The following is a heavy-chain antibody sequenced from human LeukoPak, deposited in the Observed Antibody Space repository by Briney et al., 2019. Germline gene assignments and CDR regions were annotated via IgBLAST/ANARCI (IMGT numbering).Heavy chain of an antibody. J-gene: IGHJ4*02. Sequence: GGSLRLSCAASGFTFSSYSMNWVRQAPGKGLEWVSSISSSSSYIYYADSVKGRFTISRDNAKNSLYLQMNSLRAEDTAVYYCARYSSFDWNRGFDYWGQGTLVTVSS. CDR3: ARYSSFDWNRGFDY. CDR2: ISSSSSYI. D-gene: IGHD3-9*01. V-gene: IGHV3-21*01. CDR1: GFTFSSYS.